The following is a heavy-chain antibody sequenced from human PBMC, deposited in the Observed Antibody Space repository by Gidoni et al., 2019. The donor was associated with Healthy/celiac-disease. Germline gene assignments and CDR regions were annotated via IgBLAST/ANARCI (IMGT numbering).Heavy chain of an antibody. D-gene: IGHD3-22*01. Sequence: EVQLVESGGGLVKPGGSLRLSCAASGFTFSNAWMGWVRQAPGKGLEWVGRIKSKTDGGTTDYAAPVKGRFPISRDDSKNTLYLQMNSLKTEDTAVYYCRVYYDSSEAFDIWGQGTMVTVSS. CDR1: GFTFSNAW. CDR3: RVYYDSSEAFDI. V-gene: IGHV3-15*01. J-gene: IGHJ3*02. CDR2: IKSKTDGGTT.